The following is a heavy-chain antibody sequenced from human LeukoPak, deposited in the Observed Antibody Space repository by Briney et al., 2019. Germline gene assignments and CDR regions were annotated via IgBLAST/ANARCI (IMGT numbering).Heavy chain of an antibody. D-gene: IGHD6-13*01. V-gene: IGHV3-7*01. Sequence: GGSLRLSCTASGFIFSNYWMSWVRQAPGKGLEWVANIEKDGSEKYYVDSVKGRFTISRDNARKSLYLQLNSVRAEDTAVYFCVREGRLAGADYWGQGTLVTVSS. CDR2: IEKDGSEK. CDR3: VREGRLAGADY. CDR1: GFIFSNYW. J-gene: IGHJ4*02.